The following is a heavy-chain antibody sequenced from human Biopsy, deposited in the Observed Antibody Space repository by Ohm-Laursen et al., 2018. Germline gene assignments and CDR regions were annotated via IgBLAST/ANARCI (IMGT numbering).Heavy chain of an antibody. V-gene: IGHV4-59*01. Sequence: GTLSLTWPVSGGSISGYHWSWIRKSPGKGLEWLAYISYTGGITSNPSLNGRATMSLDTSKNQFSLRLIYLTAADTAVYYCARMPHFDYWGQGILVTVSS. D-gene: IGHD2-2*01. CDR2: ISYTGGI. CDR1: GGSISGYH. J-gene: IGHJ4*02. CDR3: ARMPHFDY.